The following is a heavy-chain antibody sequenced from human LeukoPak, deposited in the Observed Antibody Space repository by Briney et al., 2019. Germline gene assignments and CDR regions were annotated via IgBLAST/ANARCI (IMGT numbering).Heavy chain of an antibody. J-gene: IGHJ6*03. Sequence: TASETLSLTCTVSGGSLSSTNYYWGWIRQPPGKGLEWIGSIYYSGSTYYNPSLKSRVTISVDTSKNQFSLKLSSVTAADTAVYYCARVQMDIEDIWYYYYMDVWGKGTTVTVSS. CDR1: GGSLSSTNYY. D-gene: IGHD5-12*01. CDR3: ARVQMDIEDIWYYYYMDV. CDR2: IYYSGST. V-gene: IGHV4-39*07.